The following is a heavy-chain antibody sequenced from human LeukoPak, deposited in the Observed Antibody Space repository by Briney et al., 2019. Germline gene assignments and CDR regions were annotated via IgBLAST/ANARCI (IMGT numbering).Heavy chain of an antibody. D-gene: IGHD3-3*01. V-gene: IGHV4-30-2*03. J-gene: IGHJ4*02. Sequence: SQTLSLTCAVSGGSISSGGYSWSWIRQPPGKGLEWIGYIYYSGSTYYNPSLKSRVTISVDTSKNQFSLKLSSVTAADTAVYYCARSYDFWTPADYWGQGTLVTVSS. CDR3: ARSYDFWTPADY. CDR1: GGSISSGGYS. CDR2: IYYSGST.